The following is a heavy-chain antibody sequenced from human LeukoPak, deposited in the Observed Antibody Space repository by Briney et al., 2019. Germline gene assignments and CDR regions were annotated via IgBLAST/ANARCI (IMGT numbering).Heavy chain of an antibody. CDR1: GGSFSGYY. CDR3: ARPTYVILTGYPYYFDY. Sequence: PSETLSLTCAVSGGSFSGYYWSWIRQPPGKGLEWIGEINHSGSTNYNPSLKSRVTISVDTSKNQFSLKLSSVTAADTAVYYCARPTYVILTGYPYYFDYWRQGTLVTVSS. V-gene: IGHV4-34*01. J-gene: IGHJ4*02. D-gene: IGHD3-9*01. CDR2: INHSGST.